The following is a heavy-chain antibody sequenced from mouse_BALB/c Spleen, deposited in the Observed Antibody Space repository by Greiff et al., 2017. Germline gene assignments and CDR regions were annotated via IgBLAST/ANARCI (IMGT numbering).Heavy chain of an antibody. CDR1: GFNIKDTY. D-gene: IGHD1-1*01. J-gene: IGHJ1*01. CDR2: IDPANGNT. V-gene: IGHV14-3*02. Sequence: VHVKQSGAELVKPGASVKLSCTASGFNIKDTYMHWVKQRPEQGLEWIGRIDPANGNTKYDPKFQGKATITADTSSNTAYLQLSSLTSEDTAVYYCARWGYGSSYDWYFDVWGAGTTVTVSS. CDR3: ARWGYGSSYDWYFDV.